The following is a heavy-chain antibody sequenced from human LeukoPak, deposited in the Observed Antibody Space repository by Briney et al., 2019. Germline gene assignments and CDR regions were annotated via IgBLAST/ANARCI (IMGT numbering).Heavy chain of an antibody. D-gene: IGHD6-13*01. V-gene: IGHV4-59*01. CDR2: IHSSGST. Sequence: SETLSLTCTVSGGSISGDYWSWIRQSPGKGLEWIAYIHSSGSTSYNPSLKSRVTISVDTSKNEFSLKLTSVNAADTVVYYCARDRPGGSSLDYWGQGTLVTVSS. CDR1: GGSISGDY. J-gene: IGHJ4*02. CDR3: ARDRPGGSSLDY.